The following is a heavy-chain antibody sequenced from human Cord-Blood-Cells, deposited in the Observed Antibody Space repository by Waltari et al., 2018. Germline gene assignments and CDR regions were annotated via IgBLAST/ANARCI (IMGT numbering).Heavy chain of an antibody. CDR3: ARGHYGSGSYAFDI. Sequence: QVQLQQWGAGLLKPSETMSLTCAVYGGSFSGSYWRWIRPPPGKGLEWIGEINHSGSTNYNPSLKSRVTISVDTSKNQFSLKLSSVTAADTAVYYCARGHYGSGSYAFDIWGQGTMVTVSS. D-gene: IGHD3-10*01. CDR1: GGSFSGSY. J-gene: IGHJ3*02. V-gene: IGHV4-34*01. CDR2: INHSGST.